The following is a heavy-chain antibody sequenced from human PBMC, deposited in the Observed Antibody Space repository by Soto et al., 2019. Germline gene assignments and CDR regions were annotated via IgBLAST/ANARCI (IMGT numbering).Heavy chain of an antibody. CDR1: GASISIAGPY. CDR2: IDYDETT. J-gene: IGHJ4*02. V-gene: IGHV4-31*03. D-gene: IGHD6-6*01. CDR3: ARGKEQLVSLEY. Sequence: QVQLQESGPGLVRSSQTLSLTCTVSGASISIAGPYWSWIRQVPGKGLEWVGYIDYDETTYYNPSLQSRVSVFADRSKNQFSLNLPSVAAADTATYYCARGKEQLVSLEYWGQGTLVTVSS.